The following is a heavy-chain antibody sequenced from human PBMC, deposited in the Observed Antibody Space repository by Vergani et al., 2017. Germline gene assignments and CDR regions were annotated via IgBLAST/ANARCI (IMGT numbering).Heavy chain of an antibody. D-gene: IGHD3-10*01. CDR3: ARGHVVVRGVIGFGMDV. CDR1: GFTFSSYS. J-gene: IGHJ6*02. Sequence: EVQLVESGGGLVKPGGSLRLSCAASGFTFSSYSMNWVRQAPGQGLEWVSSISSSSSYIYYADSVKGRFTISRDNAKNSLYLQMNSLRAEDTAVYYCARGHVVVRGVIGFGMDVWGQGTTVTVSS. V-gene: IGHV3-21*01. CDR2: ISSSSSYI.